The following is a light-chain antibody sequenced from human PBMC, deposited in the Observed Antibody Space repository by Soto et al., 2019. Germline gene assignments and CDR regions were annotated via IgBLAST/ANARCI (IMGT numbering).Light chain of an antibody. J-gene: IGKJ5*01. CDR2: GAS. CDR1: QSVTTR. Sequence: AQAPNTLVFASGRKTTLSCKASQSVTTRLAWYQQKPGQPPRLLISGASVRASGVPVRFSGSGSGTEFTLSISSLQSEDFAVYYCKQYEEWPPFTFGQGTRLEIK. CDR3: KQYEEWPPFT. V-gene: IGKV3D-15*01.